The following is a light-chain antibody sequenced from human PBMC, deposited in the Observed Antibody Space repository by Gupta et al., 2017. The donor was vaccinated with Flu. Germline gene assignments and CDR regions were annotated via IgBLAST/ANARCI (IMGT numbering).Light chain of an antibody. CDR1: NIGSKS. CDR2: DDS. V-gene: IGLV3-21*02. J-gene: IGLJ3*02. CDR3: QVWDRSSDHRV. Sequence: SSVLTQPPSVSVAPGQTASITCGGNNIGSKSVYWYQQKPGQAPVLVVYDDSDRPSGIPERFSGSNSDTTATITTSRVEAEDEADFYCQVWDRSSDHRVFGGGTKLTVL.